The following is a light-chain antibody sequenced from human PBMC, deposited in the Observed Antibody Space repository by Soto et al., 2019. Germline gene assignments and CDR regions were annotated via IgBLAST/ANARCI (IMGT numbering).Light chain of an antibody. J-gene: IGKJ1*01. Sequence: EIVLTQSPATLSLSPGERATLSCRAIQSVSSYLAWYQQKPGQAPRVLIYGTSSRATGIPDRFSGSGSGTDFTLTISRLEPEDFAVYYCQQYGSSTWTFGQGTKVDIK. CDR3: QQYGSSTWT. CDR1: QSVSSY. V-gene: IGKV3-20*01. CDR2: GTS.